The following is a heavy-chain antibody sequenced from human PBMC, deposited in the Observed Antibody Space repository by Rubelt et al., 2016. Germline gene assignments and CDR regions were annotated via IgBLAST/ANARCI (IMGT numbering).Heavy chain of an antibody. J-gene: IGHJ6*02. CDR3: ARGYESGGSCYSCYYYGMDV. V-gene: IGHV3-30*07. D-gene: IGHD2-15*01. Sequence: YADSVKGRFTISSDISKNTLYLQMNSLRAEDTAVYYCARGYESGGSCYSCYYYGMDVWGQGTTVTVSS.